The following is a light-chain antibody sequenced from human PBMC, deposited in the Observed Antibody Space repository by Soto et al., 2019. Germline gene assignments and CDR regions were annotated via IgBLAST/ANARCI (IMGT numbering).Light chain of an antibody. V-gene: IGKV3D-15*01. CDR1: QSVSSNY. CDR3: QQYNNWWT. J-gene: IGKJ1*01. Sequence: DIVLTQSPGTLSLSPGERATLSCRASQSVSSNYLAWYQQKPGQAPRLLIHGASTMATGVPDRFSGSGSGTEFTLTISSLQSEDFAVYYCQQYNNWWTFGQGTKVDIK. CDR2: GAS.